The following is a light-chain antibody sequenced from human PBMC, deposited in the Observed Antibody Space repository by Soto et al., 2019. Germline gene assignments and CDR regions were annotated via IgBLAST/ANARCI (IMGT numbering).Light chain of an antibody. J-gene: IGKJ1*01. CDR1: QSVSSSY. Sequence: EIVLTQSPGTLSLSPGERGTLSCRASQSVSSSYLAWYQQKPGQAPRLLIYGASSRATGIPDRFSGSGSGTDFTLTISRLEPEDFAVYYCQQYGSSPRTFGQGTKVXVK. CDR2: GAS. V-gene: IGKV3-20*01. CDR3: QQYGSSPRT.